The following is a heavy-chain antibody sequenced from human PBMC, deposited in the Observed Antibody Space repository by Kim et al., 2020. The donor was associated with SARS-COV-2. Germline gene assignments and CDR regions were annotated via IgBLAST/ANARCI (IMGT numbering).Heavy chain of an antibody. Sequence: SETLSLTCTVSGGSISSSSYYWGWIRQPPGKGLEWIGSIYYSGSTYYNPSLKSRVTISVDTSKNQFSLKLSSVTAADTAVYYCARRALFEYSSSHYGMDVWGQGTTVTVS. J-gene: IGHJ6*02. D-gene: IGHD6-6*01. CDR2: IYYSGST. V-gene: IGHV4-39*01. CDR1: GGSISSSSYY. CDR3: ARRALFEYSSSHYGMDV.